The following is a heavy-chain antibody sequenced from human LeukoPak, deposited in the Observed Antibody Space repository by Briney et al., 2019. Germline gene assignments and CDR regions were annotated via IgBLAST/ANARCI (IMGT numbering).Heavy chain of an antibody. V-gene: IGHV4-31*03. D-gene: IGHD3-10*01. CDR2: IYYSGST. Sequence: SQTLSLTCSVSGGSISSGGYYWSWIRQHPGKGLELIGYIYYSGSTYYNPSLKSRVSISVDTSKNQFSLKLSSVTAADTAVYYCARGDSRGVPNWFDPWGQGTLVTVSS. CDR3: ARGDSRGVPNWFDP. J-gene: IGHJ5*02. CDR1: GGSISSGGYY.